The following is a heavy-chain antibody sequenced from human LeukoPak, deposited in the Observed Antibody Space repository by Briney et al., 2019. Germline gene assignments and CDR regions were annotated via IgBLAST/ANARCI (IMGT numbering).Heavy chain of an antibody. V-gene: IGHV1-69*13. J-gene: IGHJ6*02. D-gene: IGHD3/OR15-3a*01. CDR2: IIPIFGTA. Sequence: SVKVSCKASGGTLSSYAISWVRQAPGQGLEWMGGIIPIFGTANYAQKFQGRVTITADESTSTAYMELSSLRSEDTAVYYCARGRKYFSGLLTYYYYGMDVWGQGTTVTVSS. CDR1: GGTLSSYA. CDR3: ARGRKYFSGLLTYYYYGMDV.